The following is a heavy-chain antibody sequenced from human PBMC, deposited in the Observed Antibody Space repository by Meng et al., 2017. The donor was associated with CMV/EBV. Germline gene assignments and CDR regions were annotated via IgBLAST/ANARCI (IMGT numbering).Heavy chain of an antibody. CDR1: GFTFSSYA. J-gene: IGHJ5*02. CDR2: IYIGGSST. CDR3: AKGYCSSTSCYRGWFDP. D-gene: IGHD2-2*01. Sequence: GESLKISCAASGFTFSSYAMSWVRQAPGKGLEWVSVIYIGGSSTYYADSVKGRFTISRDNSKNTLYLQMNSLRAEDTAVYYCAKGYCSSTSCYRGWFDPWGQGTLVTVSS. V-gene: IGHV3-23*03.